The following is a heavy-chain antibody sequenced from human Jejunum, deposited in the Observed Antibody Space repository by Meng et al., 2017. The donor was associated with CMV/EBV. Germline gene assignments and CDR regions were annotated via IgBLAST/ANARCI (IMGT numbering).Heavy chain of an antibody. CDR1: CDSISSVIW. D-gene: IGHD1-7*01. V-gene: IGHV4-4*02. Sequence: GPGLGKLSGTLSLAHPCSCDSISSVIWWSWVRQPPGKGLEWIGEVYHRGDTNYNPSLKSRVDISVDKSKNQFYLSLFSVTAADTAVYYCGRDQGRELINHWGQGTLVTVSS. CDR3: GRDQGRELINH. CDR2: VYHRGDT. J-gene: IGHJ4*02.